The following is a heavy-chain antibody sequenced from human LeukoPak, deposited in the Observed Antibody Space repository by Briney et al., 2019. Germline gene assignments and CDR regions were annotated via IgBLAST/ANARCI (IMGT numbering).Heavy chain of an antibody. CDR1: GGSISTSSYY. CDR3: ARGRSIAARPSPWYYYYYMDV. CDR2: IFYSGST. V-gene: IGHV4-39*07. Sequence: SETLSLTCTVSGGSISTSSYYWGWVRQPPGKGLEWIGNIFYSGSTYYSPSLKSRVAISLDTSRNQFSLKLNSVTAADTAVYYCARGRSIAARPSPWYYYYYMDVWGKGTTVTVSS. D-gene: IGHD6-6*01. J-gene: IGHJ6*03.